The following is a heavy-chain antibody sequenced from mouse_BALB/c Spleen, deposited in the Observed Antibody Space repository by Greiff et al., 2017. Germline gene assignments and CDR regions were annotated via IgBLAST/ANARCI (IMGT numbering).Heavy chain of an antibody. CDR3: ARVGYGNYGFAY. V-gene: IGHV1-80*01. CDR1: GYAFSSYW. Sequence: QVQLKQSGAELVRPGSSVKISCKASGYAFSSYWMNGVKQRPGQGLEWIGQIYPGDGDTNYNGKFKGKATLTADKSSSTAYMQLSSLTSEDSAVYFCARVGYGNYGFAYWGQGTLVTVSA. J-gene: IGHJ3*01. D-gene: IGHD2-10*02. CDR2: IYPGDGDT.